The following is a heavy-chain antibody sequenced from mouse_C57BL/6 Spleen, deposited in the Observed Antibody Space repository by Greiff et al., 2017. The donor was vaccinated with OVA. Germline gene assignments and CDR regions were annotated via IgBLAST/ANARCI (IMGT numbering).Heavy chain of an antibody. Sequence: QVQLKESGPELVKPGASVKISCKASGYAFSSSWMNWVKQRPGKGLEWIGRIYPGDGDTNYNGKFKGKATLTADKSSSTAYMQLSSLTSEDSAVYFCARVENYRAWFAYWGQGTLVTVSA. CDR1: GYAFSSSW. CDR2: IYPGDGDT. J-gene: IGHJ3*01. V-gene: IGHV1-82*01. D-gene: IGHD2-1*01. CDR3: ARVENYRAWFAY.